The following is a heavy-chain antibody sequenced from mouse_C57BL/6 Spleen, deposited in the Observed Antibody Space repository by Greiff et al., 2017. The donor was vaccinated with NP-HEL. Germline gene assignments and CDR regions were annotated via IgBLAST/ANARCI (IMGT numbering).Heavy chain of an antibody. J-gene: IGHJ1*03. V-gene: IGHV1-82*01. CDR1: GYAFSSSW. CDR3: ARSPDYYGSSPRV. CDR2: IYPGDGDT. Sequence: LQESGPELVKPGASVKISCKASGYAFSSSWMNWVKQRPGKGLEWIGRIYPGDGDTNYNGKFKGKATLTADKSSSTAYMQLSSLTSEDSAVYFCARSPDYYGSSPRVWGTGTTVTVSS. D-gene: IGHD1-1*01.